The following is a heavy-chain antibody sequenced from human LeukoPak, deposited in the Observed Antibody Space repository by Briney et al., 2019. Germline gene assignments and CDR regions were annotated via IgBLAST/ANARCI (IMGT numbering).Heavy chain of an antibody. CDR2: INHSGST. Sequence: SETLSLTCAVYGGSFSGYYWSWIRQPPGKGLEWIGEINHSGSTNHNPSLKSRVTISVDTSKNQFSLKLSSVTAADTAVYYCARSGSGMGFTFGGVINYWGQGTLVTVSS. J-gene: IGHJ4*02. CDR3: ARSGSGMGFTFGGVINY. V-gene: IGHV4-34*01. CDR1: GGSFSGYY. D-gene: IGHD3-16*01.